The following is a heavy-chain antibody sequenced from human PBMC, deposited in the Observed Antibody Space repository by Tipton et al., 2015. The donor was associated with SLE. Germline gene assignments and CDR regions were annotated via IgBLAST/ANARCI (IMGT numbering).Heavy chain of an antibody. CDR1: GGSISSGSYY. J-gene: IGHJ4*02. Sequence: TLSLTCTVSGGSISSGSYYWSWIRQPAGKGLEWIGHIYTSGSTNCNPSLKSRVTISVDTSKNQFSLKLSSVTAADTAVYYCARVKSIFGVVIIDYWGQGTLVTVSS. V-gene: IGHV4-61*09. CDR2: IYTSGST. D-gene: IGHD3-3*01. CDR3: ARVKSIFGVVIIDY.